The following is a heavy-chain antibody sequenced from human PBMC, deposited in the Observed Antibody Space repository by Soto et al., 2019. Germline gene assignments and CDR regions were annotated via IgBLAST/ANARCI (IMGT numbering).Heavy chain of an antibody. J-gene: IGHJ6*02. CDR2: IYNDGTT. Sequence: GGSLRLSCVASGLPVAGSYMAWVRKVPGKGLEWASVIYNDGTTYYSQSVEGRFTISRDTSKNTLYLQMDRLRDEDTAVYYCVRPLPSGQTHARDVWGQGTTVTVSS. CDR1: GLPVAGSY. V-gene: IGHV3-53*01. D-gene: IGHD3-10*01. CDR3: VRPLPSGQTHARDV.